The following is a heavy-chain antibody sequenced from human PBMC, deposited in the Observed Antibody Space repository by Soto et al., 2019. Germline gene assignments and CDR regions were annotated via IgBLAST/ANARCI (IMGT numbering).Heavy chain of an antibody. CDR3: ARDLLVTMVRGVIIDNYYYYGMDV. CDR1: GFTFSSYW. J-gene: IGHJ6*02. D-gene: IGHD3-10*01. Sequence: GGSLRLSCAASGFTFSSYWMHWVRQVPGKGLLWVSRIDEYGSTTNYADSVKGRFTISRDNARNTLYLEMNSLRAEDTAVYYCARDLLVTMVRGVIIDNYYYYGMDVWGQGTTVTVSS. CDR2: IDEYGSTT. V-gene: IGHV3-74*01.